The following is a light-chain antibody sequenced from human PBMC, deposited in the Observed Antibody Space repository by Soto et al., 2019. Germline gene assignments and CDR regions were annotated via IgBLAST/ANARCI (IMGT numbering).Light chain of an antibody. V-gene: IGLV2-23*02. CDR1: SSDVGRYNL. J-gene: IGLJ1*01. CDR2: EVS. CDR3: CSYAGSYV. Sequence: QSALTQPASVSGSPGQSVTIPCTGTSSDVGRYNLVSWYQQHPGKAPKLMIYEVSKRPSGVSNRFSGSKSGNTASLTISGLQAEDEADYYCCSYAGSYVFGTGTKVTVL.